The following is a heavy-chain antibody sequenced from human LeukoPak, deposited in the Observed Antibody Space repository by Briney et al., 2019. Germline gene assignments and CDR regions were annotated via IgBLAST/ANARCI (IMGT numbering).Heavy chain of an antibody. Sequence: GGSLRLSCAASGFTFSSYSMNWVRQAPGKGLEWVSSISSSSSYIYYADSVKGRFTISRDNAKNSLYLQMNSLRAEDTALYYCARETTRGRLRYFDWLLYGFDYWGQGTLVTVSS. CDR2: ISSSSSYI. CDR1: GFTFSSYS. J-gene: IGHJ4*02. V-gene: IGHV3-21*04. CDR3: ARETTRGRLRYFDWLLYGFDY. D-gene: IGHD3-9*01.